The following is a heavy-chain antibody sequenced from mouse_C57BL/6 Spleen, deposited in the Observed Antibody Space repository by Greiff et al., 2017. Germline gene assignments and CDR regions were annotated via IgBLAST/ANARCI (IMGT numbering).Heavy chain of an antibody. J-gene: IGHJ3*01. CDR3: ANQGYYYGSSSFAY. V-gene: IGHV1-26*01. Sequence: VQLQQSGPELVKPGASVKISCKASGYTFTDYYMNWVKQSHGKSLEWIGDINPNNGGTSYNQKFKGKATLTVDKSSSTAYMELRSLTSEDSAVYYCANQGYYYGSSSFAYWGQGTLVTVSA. D-gene: IGHD1-1*01. CDR2: INPNNGGT. CDR1: GYTFTDYY.